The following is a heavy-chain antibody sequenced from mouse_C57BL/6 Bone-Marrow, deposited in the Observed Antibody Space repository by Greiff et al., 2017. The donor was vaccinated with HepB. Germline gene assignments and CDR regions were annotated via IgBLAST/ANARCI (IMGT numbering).Heavy chain of an antibody. Sequence: EVKLLESGGGLVQPGGSLKLSCAASGIDFSRYWMSWVRRAPGKGLEWIGEINPDSSTINYAPSLKDKFIISRDNAKNTLYLQMSKVRSEDTALYYCARYHGSSTGWYFDVWGTGTTVTVSS. CDR1: GIDFSRYW. J-gene: IGHJ1*03. CDR3: ARYHGSSTGWYFDV. CDR2: INPDSSTI. D-gene: IGHD1-1*01. V-gene: IGHV4-1*01.